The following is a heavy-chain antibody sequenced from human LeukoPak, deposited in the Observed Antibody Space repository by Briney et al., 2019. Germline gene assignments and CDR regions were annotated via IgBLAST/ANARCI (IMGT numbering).Heavy chain of an antibody. D-gene: IGHD6-13*01. J-gene: IGHJ4*02. Sequence: SETLSLTSAVYGGSSSGYYWSWIRQPPGKGLEWIGEINHSGSTNYNPSLKSRVTISVDTSKNQFSLKLSSVTAADTAVYYCARGSQAAAGPYIDYWGQGTLVTVSS. CDR3: ARGSQAAAGPYIDY. CDR1: GGSSSGYY. V-gene: IGHV4-34*01. CDR2: INHSGST.